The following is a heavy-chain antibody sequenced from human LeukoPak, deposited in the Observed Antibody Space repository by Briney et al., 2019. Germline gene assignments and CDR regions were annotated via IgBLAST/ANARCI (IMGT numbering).Heavy chain of an antibody. D-gene: IGHD5-12*01. CDR3: ASSLPRGPYYFDY. CDR2: INPNRGGT. CDR1: GYTFTGYY. Sequence: ASVKVSCKASGYTFTGYYMHWVRQAPGQGLEWMGRINPNRGGTNYAQKFQGRVTMTRDTSISTAYMELSRLRSDDTAVYYCASSLPRGPYYFDYWGQGTLVTVSS. V-gene: IGHV1-2*06. J-gene: IGHJ4*02.